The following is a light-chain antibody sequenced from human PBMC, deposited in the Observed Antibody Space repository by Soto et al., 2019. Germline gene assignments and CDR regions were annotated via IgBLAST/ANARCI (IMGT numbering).Light chain of an antibody. CDR2: DAT. CDR3: QQYDNLPLT. J-gene: IGKJ4*01. CDR1: RDITDY. V-gene: IGKV1-33*01. Sequence: IKMTQSPSSLSASVGDRVTITSQASRDITDYLHWYQQKPGKAPKLLIYDATKLETGVPSRFSGSGSGTDFTFTISSLQPEDIATYYCQQYDNLPLTFGGGTKVDIK.